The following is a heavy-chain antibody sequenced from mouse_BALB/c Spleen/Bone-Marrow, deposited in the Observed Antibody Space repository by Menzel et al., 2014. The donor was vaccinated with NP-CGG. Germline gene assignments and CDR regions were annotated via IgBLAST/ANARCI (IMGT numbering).Heavy chain of an antibody. D-gene: IGHD2-1*01. Sequence: EVKVEESGGGLVRPGGSRKLSCAASGFTFSYFGMHWVRQAPEKGLEWVAFISSGSSAIYYADTVKGRFTISRDNPKNTLFLQMTSLRSEDTAMYYCARGNVNLLFDYWGQGTTLTVSP. CDR1: GFTFSYFG. J-gene: IGHJ2*01. V-gene: IGHV5-17*02. CDR3: ARGNVNLLFDY. CDR2: ISSGSSAI.